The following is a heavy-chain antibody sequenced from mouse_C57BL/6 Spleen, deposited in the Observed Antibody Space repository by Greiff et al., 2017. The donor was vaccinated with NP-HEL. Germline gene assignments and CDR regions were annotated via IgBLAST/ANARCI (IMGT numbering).Heavy chain of an antibody. Sequence: EVKVVESGGDLVKPGGSLKLSCAASGFTFSSYGMSWVRQTPDKRLEWVATISSGGSYTYYPDSVKGRFTISRDNAKNTLYLQMSSLKSEDTAMYYCAVYYGSEAMDYWGQGTSVTVSS. D-gene: IGHD1-1*01. CDR2: ISSGGSYT. CDR3: AVYYGSEAMDY. CDR1: GFTFSSYG. V-gene: IGHV5-6*01. J-gene: IGHJ4*01.